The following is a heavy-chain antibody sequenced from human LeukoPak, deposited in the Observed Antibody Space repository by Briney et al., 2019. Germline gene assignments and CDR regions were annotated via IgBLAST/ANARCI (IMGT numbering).Heavy chain of an antibody. V-gene: IGHV3-30-3*01. Sequence: GGSLRLSCAASGFTFSSYAMHWVRQAPGKGLEWVAVISYDGSNKYYADSVKGRFTISRDNAKNSLYLQMNSLRAEDTAVYYCARMLGELGYLTTYYFDYWGQGTLVTVSS. CDR2: ISYDGSNK. CDR1: GFTFSSYA. D-gene: IGHD3-10*02. J-gene: IGHJ4*02. CDR3: ARMLGELGYLTTYYFDY.